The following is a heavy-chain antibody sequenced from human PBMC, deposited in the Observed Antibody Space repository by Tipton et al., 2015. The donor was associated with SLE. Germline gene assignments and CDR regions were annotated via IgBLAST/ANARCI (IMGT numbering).Heavy chain of an antibody. Sequence: GSLRLSCVGSGFTFGRYATGWVRQAPGKGLEWVSAISGSGGSTYYADSVKGRFTISRDNSKNTLYLQMNSLRAEDTAVYYCANFYSTSYYYGMDVWGQGTTVTVSS. CDR1: GFTFGRYA. CDR2: ISGSGGST. CDR3: ANFYSTSYYYGMDV. D-gene: IGHD4-11*01. V-gene: IGHV3-23*01. J-gene: IGHJ6*02.